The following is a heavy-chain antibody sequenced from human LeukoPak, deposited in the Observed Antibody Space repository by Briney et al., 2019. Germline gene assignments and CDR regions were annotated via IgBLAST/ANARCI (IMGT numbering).Heavy chain of an antibody. J-gene: IGHJ6*03. V-gene: IGHV3-23*01. CDR3: ARVLRYCSGGNCYSGGLGYMDV. D-gene: IGHD2-15*01. CDR1: GFTFSSYG. CDR2: ISGSGGST. Sequence: GGTLRLSCAASGFTFSSYGMSWVRQAPGKGLEWVSAISGSGGSTYYADSVKGRFTISRDNSKNTLYLQMNSLRAEDTAVYYCARVLRYCSGGNCYSGGLGYMDVWGKGTTVTISS.